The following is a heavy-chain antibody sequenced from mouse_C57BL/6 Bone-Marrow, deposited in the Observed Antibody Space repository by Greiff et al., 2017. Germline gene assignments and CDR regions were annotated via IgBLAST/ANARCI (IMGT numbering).Heavy chain of an antibody. V-gene: IGHV1-59*01. Sequence: VQLQQPGAELVRPGTSVKLSCKASGYTFTSYWMHWVKQRPGQGLEWIGVIDPSDSYTNYNQKFKGKATLTVDTSSSTAYMQLSSLTSEDSAVYYCARRRVRRGGFAYWGQGTLVTVSA. CDR1: GYTFTSYW. CDR3: ARRRVRRGGFAY. CDR2: IDPSDSYT. J-gene: IGHJ3*01. D-gene: IGHD2-14*01.